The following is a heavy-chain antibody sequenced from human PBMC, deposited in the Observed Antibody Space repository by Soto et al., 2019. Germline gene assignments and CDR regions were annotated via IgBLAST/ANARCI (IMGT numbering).Heavy chain of an antibody. CDR1: GLTFITYG. J-gene: IGHJ6*02. CDR3: EKSPGYCSGTSCYGDYYYGLDV. Sequence: PGGSLRLSCAASGLTFITYGIHWVRQAPGKGLEWVAVISYDGSKTYYTDSVKGRFAISRDNSKNMLYLQMSSLRGEDTAVYYCEKSPGYCSGTSCYGDYYYGLDVWGQGTTVTAPS. CDR2: ISYDGSKT. V-gene: IGHV3-30*18. D-gene: IGHD2-2*01.